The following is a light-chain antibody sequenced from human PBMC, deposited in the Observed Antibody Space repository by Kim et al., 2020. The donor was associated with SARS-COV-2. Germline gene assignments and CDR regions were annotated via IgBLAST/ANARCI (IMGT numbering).Light chain of an antibody. Sequence: ASLGDRDTMPCRASQSIRMSLAGYQQKPGKAPNLLIYKASSLQSGVPSRFSGSGSGTEFTLNISSLQPDDFATYYGKHYDIYARTFGQGTKVNI. J-gene: IGKJ1*01. CDR1: QSIRMS. CDR2: KAS. V-gene: IGKV1-5*01. CDR3: KHYDIYART.